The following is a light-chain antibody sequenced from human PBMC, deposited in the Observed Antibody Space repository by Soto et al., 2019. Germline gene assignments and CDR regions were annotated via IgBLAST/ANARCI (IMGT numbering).Light chain of an antibody. Sequence: EIVMTQSTATLSVSPGERATLSCRASQSVSSNLAWYQQKPGQAPRLLIYGASTRATGIPARFSGSGSGTEFTLTISSLQAEDFAVYYCQQYNNWKGTVGVGTKVEIK. J-gene: IGKJ4*01. CDR2: GAS. V-gene: IGKV3-15*01. CDR1: QSVSSN. CDR3: QQYNNWKGT.